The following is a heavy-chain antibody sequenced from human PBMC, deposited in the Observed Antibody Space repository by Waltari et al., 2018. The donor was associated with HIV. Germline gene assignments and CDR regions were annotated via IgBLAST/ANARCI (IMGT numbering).Heavy chain of an antibody. D-gene: IGHD5-12*01. CDR1: GGSFTDDY. V-gene: IGHV4-34*01. CDR3: ARGTKPAPYNGWPRGAFDI. J-gene: IGHJ3*02. CDR2: IDHRGRT. Sequence: QVQQHQWGAGLLKPSETLALICTVDGGSFTDDYWPWIRQSPRKGLELIGEIDHRGRTNYNPSLRSRVTISFDMSNNQFSLRLTSVTPSDSAVYFCARGTKPAPYNGWPRGAFDIWGQGTVVTVSS.